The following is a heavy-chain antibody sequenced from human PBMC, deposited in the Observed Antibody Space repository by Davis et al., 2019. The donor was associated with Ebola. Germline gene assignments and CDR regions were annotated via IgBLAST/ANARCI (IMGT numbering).Heavy chain of an antibody. CDR1: GFTFSNAW. V-gene: IGHV3-15*01. D-gene: IGHD3-3*01. Sequence: GESLKISCAASGFTFSNAWMSWVRQAPGKGLEWVGRIKSKTDGGTTDYAAPVKGRFTISRDDSKNTLYLQMNSLKTEDTAVYYCTTMNYDFWSGPLYYMDVWGKGTTVTVSS. CDR2: IKSKTDGGTT. CDR3: TTMNYDFWSGPLYYMDV. J-gene: IGHJ6*03.